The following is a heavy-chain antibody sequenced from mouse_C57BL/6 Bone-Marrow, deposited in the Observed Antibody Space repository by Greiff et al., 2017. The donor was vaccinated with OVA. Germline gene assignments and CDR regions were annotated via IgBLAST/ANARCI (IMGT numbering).Heavy chain of an antibody. CDR3: ARSCYGYGY. V-gene: IGHV1-82*01. CDR1: GYAFSSSW. Sequence: ESGPELVKPGASVKISCKASGYAFSSSWMNWVKQRPGKGLEWIGRIYPGDGDTNYNGKFKGKATLTADKTSSTAYMQLSSLTSEDSAVYFCARSCYGYGYWGQGTTLTVSS. J-gene: IGHJ2*01. D-gene: IGHD1-1*01. CDR2: IYPGDGDT.